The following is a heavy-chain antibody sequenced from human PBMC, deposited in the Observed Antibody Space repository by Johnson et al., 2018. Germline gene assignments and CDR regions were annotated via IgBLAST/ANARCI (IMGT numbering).Heavy chain of an antibody. CDR2: IRNKAYGGTT. CDR1: GFTFGDYA. D-gene: IGHD3-16*01. Sequence: VQLVQSGGGLVQPGRSLRLSCTGSGFTFGDYALSWFRQAPGKGLEWVGFIRNKAYGGTTEYAASVKGRFTISRDDSKSIAYLQMNGLETEDTAVYFCTRVGVMMTFGGGRPDAFDGWGQWTMVTVSS. J-gene: IGHJ3*01. CDR3: TRVGVMMTFGGGRPDAFDG. V-gene: IGHV3-49*03.